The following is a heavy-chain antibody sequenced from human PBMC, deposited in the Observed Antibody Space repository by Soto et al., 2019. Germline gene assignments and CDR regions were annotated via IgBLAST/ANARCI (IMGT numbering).Heavy chain of an antibody. CDR3: ARDPTYYYDSSGYYPASYYYYGMDV. Sequence: PGGSLRLSCAASGFTFSTYWMHWVRQAPGKGLVWVSRIKSDGSSTSYADSVKGRFTISRDNAKNTLYLQMNSLRAEDTAVYYCARDPTYYYDSSGYYPASYYYYGMDVWGQGTTVTVSS. J-gene: IGHJ6*02. D-gene: IGHD3-22*01. CDR1: GFTFSTYW. CDR2: IKSDGSST. V-gene: IGHV3-74*01.